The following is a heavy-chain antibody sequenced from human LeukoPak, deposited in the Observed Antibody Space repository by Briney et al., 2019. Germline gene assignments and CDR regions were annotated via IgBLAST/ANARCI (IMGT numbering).Heavy chain of an antibody. Sequence: GGSLRLSCAASGFTFSSYWMSWVRQAPGKGLEWVANIKQDGSEKYYVDSVKGRFTISRDNAKNSLYLQMNSLRAEDTAVYYCARVVLGSSSWYLDYWGQGTLVTVSS. V-gene: IGHV3-7*01. CDR3: ARVVLGSSSWYLDY. CDR1: GFTFSSYW. D-gene: IGHD6-13*01. CDR2: IKQDGSEK. J-gene: IGHJ4*02.